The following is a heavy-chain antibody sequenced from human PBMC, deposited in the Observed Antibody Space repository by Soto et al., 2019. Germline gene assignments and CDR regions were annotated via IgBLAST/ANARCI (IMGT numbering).Heavy chain of an antibody. V-gene: IGHV4-61*01. CDR2: MYYSGST. J-gene: IGHJ3*02. CDR3: ARGGGNSARDAFDI. Sequence: QLQLQESGPGLVKPSETLSLTCTVSGGSVSSGSYYWSWVRQPPGKGLEWIGYMYYSGSTNYNPSLTSRVTTSIDTPKNQFSLKLSSVTAADTAVYDCARGGGNSARDAFDICGQGTMVTVSS. D-gene: IGHD2-21*02. CDR1: GGSVSSGSYY.